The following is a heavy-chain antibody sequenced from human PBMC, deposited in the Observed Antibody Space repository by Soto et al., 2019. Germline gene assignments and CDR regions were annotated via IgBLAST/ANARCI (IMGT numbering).Heavy chain of an antibody. CDR2: IIPIFGTA. J-gene: IGHJ6*02. Sequence: QVQLVQSGAEVKKPGSSVKVSCKASGGTFSSYAISWVRQAPGQGLEWMGGIIPIFGTANYAQKFQGRYTITADESTSTAYMELSSLRSEDTAVYYCAPWGGYYSGGSCPDYYYYGMDVWGQGTTVTVSS. CDR1: GGTFSSYA. D-gene: IGHD2-15*01. V-gene: IGHV1-69*01. CDR3: APWGGYYSGGSCPDYYYYGMDV.